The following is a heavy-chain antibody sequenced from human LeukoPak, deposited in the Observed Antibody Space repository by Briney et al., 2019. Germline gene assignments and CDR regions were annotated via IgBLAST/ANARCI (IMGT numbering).Heavy chain of an antibody. J-gene: IGHJ4*02. CDR3: ARDGKVYDYVWGSYRSFDY. CDR2: IYTNDNT. Sequence: PSETLSLTCTVSGGSIRRYYWSWIRQPAGKGLEWIGRIYTNDNTNYNPSLKSRVTISVDTSKNQFSLKLSSVTAADTAVYYCARDGKVYDYVWGSYRSFDYWGQGTLVTVSS. V-gene: IGHV4-4*07. CDR1: GGSIRRYY. D-gene: IGHD3-16*02.